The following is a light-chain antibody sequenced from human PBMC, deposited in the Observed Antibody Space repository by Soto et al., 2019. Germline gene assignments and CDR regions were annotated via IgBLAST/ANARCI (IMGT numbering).Light chain of an antibody. CDR2: GAS. CDR3: QQYGSSPRT. Sequence: EIVLTQSPGTLSLSPGERATLSCRASQSVSSTYLAWYQQKPGQAPRLPIYGASSRATGIPDRFSGSGSGKDFTLTISRLEPEDFAVYYCQQYGSSPRTFGQGTKVDIK. J-gene: IGKJ1*01. V-gene: IGKV3-20*01. CDR1: QSVSSTY.